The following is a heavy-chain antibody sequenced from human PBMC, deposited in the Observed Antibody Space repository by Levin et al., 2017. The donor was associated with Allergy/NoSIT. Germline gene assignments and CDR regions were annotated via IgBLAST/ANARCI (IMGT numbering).Heavy chain of an antibody. CDR2: LHPNRGST. V-gene: IGHV1-8*01. Sequence: ASVKVSCKASGYTFTSSDINWVRQARGQGLEWMGWLHPNRGSTGYALKFQGRVTFTMNASISTVYMELTDLKSEDTAGYYCARGYGSGSQGWFDPWGQGTRVTVSS. J-gene: IGHJ5*02. CDR1: GYTFTSSD. D-gene: IGHD3-10*01. CDR3: ARGYGSGSQGWFDP.